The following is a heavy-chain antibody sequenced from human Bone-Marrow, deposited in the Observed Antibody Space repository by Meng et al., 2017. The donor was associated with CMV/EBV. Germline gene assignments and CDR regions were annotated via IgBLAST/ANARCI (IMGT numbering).Heavy chain of an antibody. CDR2: INPNSGGT. CDR1: GYTFTGYY. V-gene: IGHV1-2*02. J-gene: IGHJ6*02. CDR3: ARSSDQEGRGKANYYYGMDV. Sequence: ASVKVSCKASGYTFTGYYMHWVRQAPGQGLEWMGWINPNSGGTNYAQKFQGRVTMTRDTSISTAYMELGRLRSDDTAVYYCARSSDQEGRGKANYYYGMDVWGQGTTVTVSS. D-gene: IGHD3-10*01.